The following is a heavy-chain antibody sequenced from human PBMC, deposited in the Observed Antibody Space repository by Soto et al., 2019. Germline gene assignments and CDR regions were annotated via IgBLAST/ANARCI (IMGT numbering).Heavy chain of an antibody. CDR2: TKQDGSEK. CDR3: ARDSAYCRSTSCYLSYYYYMDV. Sequence: EVQVVESGGGLVQPGGSLRLSCAASGFTFSNHWMTWVRQAPGKGLEWVANTKQDGSEKYYVDSVKGRLTLSRDNANNALYVQMNSLRAEDTAVYYCARDSAYCRSTSCYLSYYYYMDVWGKGTTVTVSS. D-gene: IGHD2-2*01. J-gene: IGHJ6*03. CDR1: GFTFSNHW. V-gene: IGHV3-7*01.